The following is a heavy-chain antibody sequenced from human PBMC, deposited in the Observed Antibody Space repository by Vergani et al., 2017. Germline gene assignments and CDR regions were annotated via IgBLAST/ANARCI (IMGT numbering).Heavy chain of an antibody. CDR3: ARWGNEKRLDS. J-gene: IGHJ5*01. Sequence: QVQLVESGGGVVQPGRSLRLSCTSSGFTFSTYAMHWVRQAPGKGLEWVAIIYYDGSKKYYADSVKGRFTISRDNSRNTLDLLMSSLRAEDTAIYYCARWGNEKRLDSWGQGTLVTVSS. CDR2: IYYDGSKK. V-gene: IGHV3-33*03. CDR1: GFTFSTYA. D-gene: IGHD1-1*01.